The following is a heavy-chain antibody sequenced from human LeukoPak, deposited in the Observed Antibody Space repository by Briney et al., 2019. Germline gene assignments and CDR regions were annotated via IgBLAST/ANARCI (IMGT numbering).Heavy chain of an antibody. CDR1: GGSISSYY. D-gene: IGHD6-19*01. J-gene: IGHJ4*02. CDR2: IYYSGST. CDR3: ARVSSSGWGPTRYYFDY. Sequence: PSETLSLTCTVSGGSISSYYWSWIRQPPGKGLEWLGYIYYSGSTNYNPSLKSRVTISIDPSKNQFSLKLSSVTAADTAVYYCARVSSSGWGPTRYYFDYWGQGTLVTVSS. V-gene: IGHV4-59*01.